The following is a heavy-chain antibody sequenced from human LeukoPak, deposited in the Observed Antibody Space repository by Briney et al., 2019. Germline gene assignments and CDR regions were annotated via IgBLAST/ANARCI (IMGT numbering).Heavy chain of an antibody. V-gene: IGHV1-69*04. CDR1: GGTFSSYT. D-gene: IGHD2-21*01. J-gene: IGHJ6*03. CDR2: IIPILGIA. CDR3: ARDVIYYYYYYMDV. Sequence: GASVKVSCKASGGTFSSYTISWVRQAPGQGLEWMGRIIPILGIANYAQKFQDRVTITADKSTSTAYMELSSLRSEDTAVYYCARDVIYYYYYYMDVWGKGTTVTVSS.